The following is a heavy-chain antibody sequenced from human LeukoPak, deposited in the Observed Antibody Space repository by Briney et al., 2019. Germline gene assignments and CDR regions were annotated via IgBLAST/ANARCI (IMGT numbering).Heavy chain of an antibody. Sequence: GEPLKISSKGSGYSFSTYWIGWVRQLPGKGLEWMGIIHPGDSDTTYSPSFQGQVSISDDKSISTDSQQWSSLRVSDTAMYYCARRSDGYNHLDLWGRGTGVTVSS. D-gene: IGHD5-24*01. J-gene: IGHJ5*02. CDR3: ARRSDGYNHLDL. V-gene: IGHV5-51*01. CDR1: GYSFSTYW. CDR2: IHPGDSDT.